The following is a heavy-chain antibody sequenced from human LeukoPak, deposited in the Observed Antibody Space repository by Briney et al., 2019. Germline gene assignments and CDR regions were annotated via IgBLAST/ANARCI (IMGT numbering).Heavy chain of an antibody. CDR1: GFTFSSYA. CDR3: ASLRDGHNPNFDY. Sequence: GGSLRLSCAASGFTFSSYAMSWVRQAPGKGLEWVSAISGSGGSTYYADSVKGRFTNSRDNSKNTLYLQMNSLRAEDTAVYYCASLRDGHNPNFDYWGQGTLVTVSS. CDR2: ISGSGGST. D-gene: IGHD5-24*01. V-gene: IGHV3-23*01. J-gene: IGHJ4*02.